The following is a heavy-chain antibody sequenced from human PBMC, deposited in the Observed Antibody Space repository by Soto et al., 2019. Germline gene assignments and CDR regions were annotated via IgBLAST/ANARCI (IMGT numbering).Heavy chain of an antibody. D-gene: IGHD1-7*01. V-gene: IGHV4-59*01. CDR1: GGSISSYY. CDR2: IYYSGST. J-gene: IGHJ5*02. CDR3: ARRLWNYYFDP. Sequence: SETLSLTCTVSGGSISSYYWSWIRQPPGKGLEWIGYIYYSGSTNYNPSLKSRVTISVDTSKNQFSLKLSSVTAADTAVYYCARRLWNYYFDPWGQGSLVTVSS.